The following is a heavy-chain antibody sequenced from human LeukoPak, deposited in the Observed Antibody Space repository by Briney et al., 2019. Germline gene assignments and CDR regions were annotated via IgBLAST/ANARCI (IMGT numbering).Heavy chain of an antibody. CDR3: ARGRGVSYYFDY. CDR2: ISSTSSYI. J-gene: IGHJ4*02. CDR1: GFTFSSYS. V-gene: IGHV3-21*01. D-gene: IGHD3-10*01. Sequence: GGSLRLSCAASGFTFSSYSMNWVRQAPGRGLDWVSSISSTSSYIYYADSVKGRFTISRDNAKNSLYLQMNSLRAEDTAVYYCARGRGVSYYFDYWGQGTLVTVPS.